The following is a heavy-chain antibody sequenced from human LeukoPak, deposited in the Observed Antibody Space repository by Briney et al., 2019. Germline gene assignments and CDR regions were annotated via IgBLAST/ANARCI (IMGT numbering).Heavy chain of an antibody. J-gene: IGHJ3*02. CDR1: GGSISSYY. D-gene: IGHD6-13*01. CDR3: AASGNAGHDAFDI. Sequence: PSETLSLTCAVSGGSISSYYWSWIRQPPGKGLEWIGRIYNSGSTNYNPSLKSRVTISVDTSKNQFSLKLSSVTAADTAVYYCAASGNAGHDAFDIWGQGTLVTVSS. CDR2: IYNSGST. V-gene: IGHV4-59*10.